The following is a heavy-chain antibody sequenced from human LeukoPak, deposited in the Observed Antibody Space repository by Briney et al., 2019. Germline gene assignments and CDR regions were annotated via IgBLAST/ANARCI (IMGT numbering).Heavy chain of an antibody. J-gene: IGHJ6*02. D-gene: IGHD2-15*01. Sequence: ASVKVSCKASGYTFTDYYMHWVRKAPGQGLEWMGWLNPNTLVTNYAQHFQGRVSMTWDTSISTGYMDLHSLTSHDTAVYYCARKDGGRDGMDVWGQGTTVTVSS. CDR1: GYTFTDYY. CDR3: ARKDGGRDGMDV. V-gene: IGHV1-2*02. CDR2: LNPNTLVT.